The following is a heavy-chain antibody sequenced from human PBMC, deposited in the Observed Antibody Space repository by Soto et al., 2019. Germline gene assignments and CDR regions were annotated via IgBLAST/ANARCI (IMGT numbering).Heavy chain of an antibody. Sequence: PXESLKVSCKCSGYIFTRYLIGLVLQMPGKGLEWMGMIYPGDSDTRYRPSFQGQVTISADKSISTAYLQWGSLKASDTAMYYCARTRISTSSDDFDVWGQGTMVTVSS. D-gene: IGHD6-6*01. J-gene: IGHJ3*01. CDR2: IYPGDSDT. V-gene: IGHV5-51*01. CDR3: ARTRISTSSDDFDV. CDR1: GYIFTRYL.